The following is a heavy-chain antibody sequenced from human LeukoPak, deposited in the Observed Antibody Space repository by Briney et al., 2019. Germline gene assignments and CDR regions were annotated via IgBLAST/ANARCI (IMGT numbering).Heavy chain of an antibody. CDR3: ARGDGITIFGVVIPDAFDI. CDR2: IYYSGST. J-gene: IGHJ3*02. Sequence: SETLSLTCTVSGGSISSYYWSWIRQPPGKGLEWIGYIYYSGSTNYNPSLKSRVTISVDTSKNQFSLKLSSVTAADTAVYYCARGDGITIFGVVIPDAFDIWGQGTMVTVSS. V-gene: IGHV4-59*01. CDR1: GGSISSYY. D-gene: IGHD3-3*01.